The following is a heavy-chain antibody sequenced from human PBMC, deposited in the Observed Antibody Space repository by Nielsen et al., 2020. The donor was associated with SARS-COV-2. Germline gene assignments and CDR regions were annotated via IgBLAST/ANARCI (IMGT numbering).Heavy chain of an antibody. CDR2: ISYDGSNK. Sequence: WIRQPPGKGLEWVAVISYDGSNKYYADSVKGRFTISRDNSKNTLYLQMNSLRAEDTAVYYCAKVLHRYYDILTGYPYYYGMDVWGHGTTVTVSS. V-gene: IGHV3-30*18. D-gene: IGHD3-9*01. J-gene: IGHJ6*02. CDR3: AKVLHRYYDILTGYPYYYGMDV.